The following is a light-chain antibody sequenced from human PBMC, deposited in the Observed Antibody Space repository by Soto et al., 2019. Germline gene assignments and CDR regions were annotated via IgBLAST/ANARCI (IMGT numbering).Light chain of an antibody. CDR1: QSVSSSY. Sequence: EIVLIQSPATLSLSPGERATLSCRASQSVSSSYLAWYQQKPGQAPRLLIYGASSRATGIPARFSGSGSGTEFTLTISSLQSEDFAVYYCQQYNNWPSWTFGQGTKVDIK. J-gene: IGKJ1*01. CDR3: QQYNNWPSWT. CDR2: GAS. V-gene: IGKV3-15*01.